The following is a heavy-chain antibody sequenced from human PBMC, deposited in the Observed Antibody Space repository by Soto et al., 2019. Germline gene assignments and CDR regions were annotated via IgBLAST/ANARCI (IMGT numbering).Heavy chain of an antibody. Sequence: QVQLVQSGGEVKKPGASVKVSCKTSGYSFTTYGISWVRQAPGQGLEWMGWISAYNGNTNYAQKLQGRVTMTTDTSTRTAYMALWTLRSEDTAGYVFARGSPAPYCHSGKDVWGQGSTVTVSS. CDR2: ISAYNGNT. V-gene: IGHV1-18*01. J-gene: IGHJ6*02. CDR3: ARGSPAPYCHSGKDV. CDR1: GYSFTTYG.